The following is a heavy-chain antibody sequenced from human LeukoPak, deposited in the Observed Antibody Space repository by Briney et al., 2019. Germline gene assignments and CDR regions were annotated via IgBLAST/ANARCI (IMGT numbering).Heavy chain of an antibody. CDR1: GGSISSYY. V-gene: IGHV4-59*12. J-gene: IGHJ1*01. CDR3: AKPPGAAAGRGFFHH. D-gene: IGHD6-13*01. Sequence: SETLSLTCTVSGGSISSYYWSWIRQPPGKGLEWIGYIYYSGSTNYNPSLKSRVTMSVVTSKNQFSLKLSSVTAADTAVYYCAKPPGAAAGRGFFHHWGQGTLVTVSS. CDR2: IYYSGST.